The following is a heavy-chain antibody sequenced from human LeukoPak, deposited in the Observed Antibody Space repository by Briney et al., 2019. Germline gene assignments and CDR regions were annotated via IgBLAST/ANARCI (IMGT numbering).Heavy chain of an antibody. J-gene: IGHJ4*02. CDR2: INRSGST. Sequence: PSETLSLTCAVYGGSFSGYYWSWIRQPPGKGLEWIGEINRSGSTNYNSSLKSRVTISVDTSKNQFSLKLSSVTSADTAVYYCARGNAITIFGVVNIRGYFDYWGQGTLVTVSS. V-gene: IGHV4-34*01. CDR1: GGSFSGYY. D-gene: IGHD3-3*01. CDR3: ARGNAITIFGVVNIRGYFDY.